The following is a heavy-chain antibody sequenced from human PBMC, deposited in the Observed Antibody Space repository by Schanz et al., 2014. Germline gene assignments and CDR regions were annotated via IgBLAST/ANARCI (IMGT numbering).Heavy chain of an antibody. D-gene: IGHD4-17*01. Sequence: QVHLVQSGAEVKKPGSSVKVSCKASGGTFSSDTFSWVRQAPGQGLEWMGRIVPIAGITNYAQRFQGRVTITADKSSDTAYMELSSPRSEDTAVYYCARGYGDSPTDFWGQGTLVTVSS. CDR1: GGTFSSDT. J-gene: IGHJ4*02. V-gene: IGHV1-69*02. CDR3: ARGYGDSPTDF. CDR2: IVPIAGIT.